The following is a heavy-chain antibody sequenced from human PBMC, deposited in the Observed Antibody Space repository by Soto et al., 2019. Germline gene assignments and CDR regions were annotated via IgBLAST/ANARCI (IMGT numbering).Heavy chain of an antibody. V-gene: IGHV4-31*03. CDR2: MHHSGRT. D-gene: IGHD2-15*01. Sequence: QVQLQESGPGLVKPSETLSLTCTVSGAYMRNDYYYWSWVRQNPGKDLEWIGHMHHSGRTHYNPSLKSRVAISVDTSKNQFSLYLISVTAADTAVYYCARWVEVSLDYFDSWGQGTPVTVSS. CDR3: ARWVEVSLDYFDS. J-gene: IGHJ4*02. CDR1: GAYMRNDYYY.